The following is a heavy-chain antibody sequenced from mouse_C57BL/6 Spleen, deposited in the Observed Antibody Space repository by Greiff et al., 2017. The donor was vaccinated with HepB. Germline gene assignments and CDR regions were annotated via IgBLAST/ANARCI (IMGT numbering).Heavy chain of an antibody. CDR2: IDPSDSYT. Sequence: QVQLQQPGAELVKPGASVKLSCKASGYTFTSYWMQWVKQRPGQGLEWIGEIDPSDSYTNYNQKFKGKATLTVDTSSSTAYMQLSSLTSEDSAVYYCSRRPARGYCNNPYYAMDYWGQGTSVTVSS. CDR1: GYTFTSYW. J-gene: IGHJ4*01. CDR3: SRRPARGYCNNPYYAMDY. V-gene: IGHV1-50*01. D-gene: IGHD2-5*01.